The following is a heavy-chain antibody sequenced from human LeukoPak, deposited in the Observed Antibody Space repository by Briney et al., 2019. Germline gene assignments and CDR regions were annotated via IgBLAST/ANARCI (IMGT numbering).Heavy chain of an antibody. J-gene: IGHJ4*02. CDR1: GFTFSSSS. D-gene: IGHD2-21*01. CDR3: ARHIPFDC. CDR2: ISTSGGTI. V-gene: IGHV3-48*01. Sequence: GGSLRLSCAASGFTFSSSSMNWVRQAPEKGLEWVSYISTSGGTIYYADSVKGRFTISRDNAKNSLYLQMDSLRAEDTAVYYCARHIPFDCWGQGALVTVSS.